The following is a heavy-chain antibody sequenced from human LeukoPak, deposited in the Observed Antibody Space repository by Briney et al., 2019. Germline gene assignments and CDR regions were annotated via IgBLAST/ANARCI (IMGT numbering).Heavy chain of an antibody. CDR1: GYSISSGYY. V-gene: IGHV4-38-2*02. CDR3: ARVPSTYRPIPFHGAFDI. D-gene: IGHD2-21*01. Sequence: SETLSLTCTVSGYSISSGYYWGWIRQPPGKGLEWIGSIYHSGSTYYNPSLKSRVTISVDTSKNQFSLKLSSVTAADTAVYYCARVPSTYRPIPFHGAFDIWGQGTMVTVSS. J-gene: IGHJ3*02. CDR2: IYHSGST.